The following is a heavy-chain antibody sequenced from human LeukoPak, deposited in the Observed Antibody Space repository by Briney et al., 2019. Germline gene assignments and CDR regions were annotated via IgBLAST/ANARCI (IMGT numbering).Heavy chain of an antibody. J-gene: IGHJ4*02. CDR3: ARDESGYHYGHYY. D-gene: IGHD3-10*01. Sequence: PGGSLRLSCAASGFTFRSYWMTWVRQAPGKGLEWLANIKQDGSEKYYVDPVKGRFTISRDNVKNSLYLQMNSLRAEDTAMYYCARDESGYHYGHYYWGQGTLVTVSS. CDR1: GFTFRSYW. V-gene: IGHV3-7*03. CDR2: IKQDGSEK.